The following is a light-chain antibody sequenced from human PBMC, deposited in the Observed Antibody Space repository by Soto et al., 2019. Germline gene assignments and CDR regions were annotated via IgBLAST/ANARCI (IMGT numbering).Light chain of an antibody. V-gene: IGKV3-11*01. CDR1: QSVSRY. J-gene: IGKJ4*01. CDR2: DAS. Sequence: EIVLTQSPATLSLSPGERATLSCRASQSVSRYLAWYQQKPGQAPRLLIYDASNRATGIPGRFSGSGSGTDFTLTISSLEPEDFAVYYCEHRSDWPSTFGGGTKVQIK. CDR3: EHRSDWPST.